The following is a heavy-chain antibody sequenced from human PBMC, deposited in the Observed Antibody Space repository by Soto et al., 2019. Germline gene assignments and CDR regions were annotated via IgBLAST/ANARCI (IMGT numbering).Heavy chain of an antibody. D-gene: IGHD3-10*01. J-gene: IGHJ6*03. CDR3: AIVLYYYGSGSYYNSYYMDV. CDR1: GGSFSGYY. V-gene: IGHV4-34*01. CDR2: INHSGST. Sequence: SETLSLTCAVYGGSFSGYYWSWIRQPPGKGLEWIGEINHSGSTNYNPSLKSRVTISVDASKNQFSLKLSSVTAADTAVYYFAIVLYYYGSGSYYNSYYMDVWGKGTTVTVSS.